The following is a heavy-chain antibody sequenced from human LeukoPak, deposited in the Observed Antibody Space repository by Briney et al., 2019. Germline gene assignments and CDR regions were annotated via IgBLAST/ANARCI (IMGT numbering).Heavy chain of an antibody. V-gene: IGHV4-59*01. CDR3: ARDQNYGSGSSNYYMDV. CDR2: IYYSGST. Sequence: PSETLSLTCTVSGGSISSYYWSWIRQPPGKGLEWIGYIYYSGSTNYNPSLKSRVTISVDTSKNQFFLKLSSVTAADTAVYYCARDQNYGSGSSNYYMDVWGKGTTVTVSS. D-gene: IGHD3-10*01. J-gene: IGHJ6*03. CDR1: GGSISSYY.